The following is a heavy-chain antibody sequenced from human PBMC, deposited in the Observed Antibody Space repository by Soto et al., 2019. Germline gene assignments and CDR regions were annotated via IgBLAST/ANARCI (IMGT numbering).Heavy chain of an antibody. Sequence: KPSETLSLTCAVYGGSFSGYYWSWIRQPPGKGLEWIGEINHSGSTNYNPSLKSRVTISVDTSKNQFSLKLSSVTAADTAVYYCARGAFWGGYSYGYHLGNWFDPWGQGTLVTVSS. D-gene: IGHD5-18*01. J-gene: IGHJ5*02. V-gene: IGHV4-34*01. CDR1: GGSFSGYY. CDR2: INHSGST. CDR3: ARGAFWGGYSYGYHLGNWFDP.